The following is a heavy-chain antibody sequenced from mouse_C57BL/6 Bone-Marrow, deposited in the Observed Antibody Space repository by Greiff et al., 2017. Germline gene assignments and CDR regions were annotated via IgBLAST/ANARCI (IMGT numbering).Heavy chain of an antibody. CDR2: IWWNDNK. CDR1: GFSLSTSGMG. V-gene: IGHV8-11*01. Sequence: QVTLKESGPGILQPSQTLSLTCSFSGFSLSTSGMGVGWIHQPSGNGLEWLAHIWWNDNKYYNTALKSRLTIAKDTSNNQVFLKIASVDTADTATYYGARISYYGDFDYWGQGTTLTVSS. J-gene: IGHJ2*01. D-gene: IGHD1-1*01. CDR3: ARISYYGDFDY.